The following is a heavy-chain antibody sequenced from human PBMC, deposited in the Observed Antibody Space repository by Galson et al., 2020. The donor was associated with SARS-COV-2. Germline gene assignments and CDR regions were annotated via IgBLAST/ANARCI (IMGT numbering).Heavy chain of an antibody. V-gene: IGHV4-39*07. CDR1: GGSISSSSYY. CDR2: IYYSGST. CDR3: ATSRVEMATTLFDY. J-gene: IGHJ4*02. Sequence: SETLSLTCTVSGGSISSSSYYWGWIRQPPGKGLEWIGSIYYSGSTYYNPSLKSRVTISVDTSKNQFSLKLSSVTAADTAVYYCATSRVEMATTLFDYWGQGTLVTVSS. D-gene: IGHD5-12*01.